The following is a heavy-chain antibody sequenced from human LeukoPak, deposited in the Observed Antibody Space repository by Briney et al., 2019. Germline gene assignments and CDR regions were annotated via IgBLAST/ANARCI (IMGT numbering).Heavy chain of an antibody. CDR2: INTDGSST. CDR3: ARAPGYYDSSGYPYYFDY. D-gene: IGHD3-22*01. J-gene: IGHJ4*02. CDR1: GFTFSSYW. Sequence: PGGSLRLSCAASGFTFSSYWMHWVRQVPGKGLVWVSRINTDGSSTNYADSVKGRFTISRDNSKNTLYLQMNSLRAEDTAVYYCARAPGYYDSSGYPYYFDYWGQGTLVTVSS. V-gene: IGHV3-74*01.